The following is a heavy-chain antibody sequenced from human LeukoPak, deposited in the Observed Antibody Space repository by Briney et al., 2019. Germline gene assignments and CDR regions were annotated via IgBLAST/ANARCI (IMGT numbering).Heavy chain of an antibody. V-gene: IGHV3-21*06. J-gene: IGHJ6*02. Sequence: GGSLRLSCTASGFTLSNYNMNWVRQAPGKGLEWVSSISMMGTYTYVADSVKGRFTISRDNGRNSLFLQMDSLGADDTAVYYCARPLGPSYYGMDVWGRGTTVTVSS. D-gene: IGHD7-27*01. CDR1: GFTLSNYN. CDR3: ARPLGPSYYGMDV. CDR2: ISMMGTYT.